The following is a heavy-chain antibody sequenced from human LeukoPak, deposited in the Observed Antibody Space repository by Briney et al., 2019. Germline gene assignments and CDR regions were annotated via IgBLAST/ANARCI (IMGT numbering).Heavy chain of an antibody. CDR1: GFTFSSYS. V-gene: IGHV3-21*01. CDR3: ARPPRGDYYGSGSYYEISYYYYMDV. D-gene: IGHD3-10*01. CDR2: ISSSSSSYI. Sequence: PGGSLRLSCAASGFTFSSYSMNWVRQTPGKGLEWVSSISSSSSSYIYYADSVKGRFTISRDNAKNSLYLQMNSLRAEDTAVYYCARPPRGDYYGSGSYYEISYYYYMDVWGKGTTVTVSS. J-gene: IGHJ6*03.